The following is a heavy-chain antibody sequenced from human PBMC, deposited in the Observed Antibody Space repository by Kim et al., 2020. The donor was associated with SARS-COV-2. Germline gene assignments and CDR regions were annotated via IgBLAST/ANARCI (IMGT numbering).Heavy chain of an antibody. V-gene: IGHV4-34*01. CDR1: GGSFSAYY. D-gene: IGHD3-10*01. CDR2: ITHSGST. Sequence: SETLSLTCAVSGGSFSAYYWSWIRQPPGKGLEWIGQITHSGSTNYNPSLKSRVTISVDTSKNQFSLELTSVTAADTAVYYCTSRTFGRTEYYGSGTNRDRLYYYYAMDVWGQGTTVTVSS. J-gene: IGHJ6*02. CDR3: TSRTFGRTEYYGSGTNRDRLYYYYAMDV.